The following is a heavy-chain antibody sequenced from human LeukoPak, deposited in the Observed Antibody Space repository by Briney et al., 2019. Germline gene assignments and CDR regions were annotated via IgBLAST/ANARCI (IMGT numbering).Heavy chain of an antibody. CDR3: ARADYYDSSGYVV. CDR1: GGSISSYY. CDR2: IYYSGST. J-gene: IGHJ4*02. Sequence: SETLSLTCTVSGGSISSYYWSWIRQPPGKGLEWIGYIYYSGSTNYNPSLKSRVTISVGTSKNQFSLKLSSVTAADTAVYYCARADYYDSSGYVVWGQGTLVTVSS. V-gene: IGHV4-59*01. D-gene: IGHD3-22*01.